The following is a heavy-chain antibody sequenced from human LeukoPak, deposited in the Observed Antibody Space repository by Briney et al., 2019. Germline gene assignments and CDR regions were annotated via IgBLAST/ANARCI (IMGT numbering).Heavy chain of an antibody. J-gene: IGHJ4*02. Sequence: SETLSLTRTVSGGSVTSGGYYWGWIRQPPGKGLEWIGSVYDSGSIHYNPSLKSRLTISSDTSKNHLFLNVSSVTAADTAVYYCARLRGYSYAGDYWGQGSLVTVSS. D-gene: IGHD5-18*01. CDR2: VYDSGSI. CDR1: GGSVTSGGYY. V-gene: IGHV4-39*07. CDR3: ARLRGYSYAGDY.